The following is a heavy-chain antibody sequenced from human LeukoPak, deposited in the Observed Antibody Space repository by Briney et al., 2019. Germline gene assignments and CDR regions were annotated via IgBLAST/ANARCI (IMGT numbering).Heavy chain of an antibody. Sequence: GSGPTLVKPTQTLTLTCTLSGFSLTTTGVGVGWIRQPPGKTLEWLGLIYWDDDQRYSPSLKSRLTITKDTSNKQVVLTMTNMDPVDTATYYCVRLASYYYDSSGYHPDGFDIWGQGTMVTVSS. V-gene: IGHV2-5*02. CDR1: GFSLTTTGVG. D-gene: IGHD3-22*01. J-gene: IGHJ3*02. CDR3: VRLASYYYDSSGYHPDGFDI. CDR2: IYWDDDQ.